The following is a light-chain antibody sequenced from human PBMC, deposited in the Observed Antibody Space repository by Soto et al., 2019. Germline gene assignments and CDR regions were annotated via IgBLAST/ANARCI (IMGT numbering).Light chain of an antibody. V-gene: IGKV3-15*01. CDR2: GAS. J-gene: IGKJ1*01. CDR1: QSVSSN. Sequence: EIVLTQSPAALSLSPGERATLSCRASQSVSSNLVWYQHKPGQAPRLLIYGASTRATGIPARFSGSGSGTEFTLTISSLQPDDFATYYCQQYNSYSRTFGQGTKVDIK. CDR3: QQYNSYSRT.